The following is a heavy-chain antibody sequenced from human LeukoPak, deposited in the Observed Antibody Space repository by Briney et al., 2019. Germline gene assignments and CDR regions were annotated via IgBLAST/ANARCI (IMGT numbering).Heavy chain of an antibody. CDR3: ATYDCTSTTCSFDY. Sequence: GESLKIFCKGSGFIFTDYWICWVRQMPGKGLEWMGIIYPGDSDTRYSPSFQGQATISVDKSISTAYLQWTSLKASDTAMYYCATYDCTSTTCSFDYWGQGTLVTVSS. V-gene: IGHV5-51*01. J-gene: IGHJ4*02. D-gene: IGHD2-2*01. CDR2: IYPGDSDT. CDR1: GFIFTDYW.